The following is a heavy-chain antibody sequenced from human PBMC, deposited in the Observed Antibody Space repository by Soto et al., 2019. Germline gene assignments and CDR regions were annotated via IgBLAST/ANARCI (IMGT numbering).Heavy chain of an antibody. D-gene: IGHD6-6*01. CDR3: ARSSPYSSSIFWFDP. Sequence: QVQLQQWGAGLLKPSETLSLTCAVYGGSFSGYYWSWIRQPPGKGLEWIGEINHSGSTNYNPSLKSPVTISVDTSKNQFSLKLSSVTAADTAVYYCARSSPYSSSIFWFDPWGQGTLVTVSS. J-gene: IGHJ5*02. CDR2: INHSGST. V-gene: IGHV4-34*01. CDR1: GGSFSGYY.